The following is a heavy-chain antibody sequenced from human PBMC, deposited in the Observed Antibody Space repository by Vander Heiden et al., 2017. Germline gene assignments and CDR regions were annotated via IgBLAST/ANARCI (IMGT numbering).Heavy chain of an antibody. CDR3: ARDNYCYDYFDY. Sequence: QLHLQESGPGLVKPSATLSLTCAVSGGSIRSSTYHWGWIRQAPLKVLEWIGIFSYSGTTFYNPSLKSRVTISVDTSKNQFSLKLNSVTAADTAVYYCARDNYCYDYFDYWGQGTLVTVSS. CDR2: FSYSGTT. CDR1: GGSIRSSTYH. J-gene: IGHJ4*02. D-gene: IGHD5-18*01. V-gene: IGHV4-39*02.